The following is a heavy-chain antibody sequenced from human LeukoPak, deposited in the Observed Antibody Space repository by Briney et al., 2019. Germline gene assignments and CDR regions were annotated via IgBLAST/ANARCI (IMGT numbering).Heavy chain of an antibody. D-gene: IGHD2-15*01. CDR2: INPNSGGT. CDR3: ARAGVTNGYCSGGSCDLLDY. CDR1: GYTFTGYY. Sequence: ASVKVSCKASGYTFTGYYMHWVRQAPGQGLEWMGWINPNSGGTNYAQRFQGRVTMTRDTSISTAYMELSRLRSDDTAVYYCARAGVTNGYCSGGSCDLLDYWGQGTLVTVSS. J-gene: IGHJ4*02. V-gene: IGHV1-2*02.